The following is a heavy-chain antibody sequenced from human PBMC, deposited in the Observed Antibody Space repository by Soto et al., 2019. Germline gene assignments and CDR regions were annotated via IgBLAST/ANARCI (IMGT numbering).Heavy chain of an antibody. J-gene: IGHJ6*02. Sequence: GESLKISCKGSGYSFTSYWISWVRQMPGKGLEWMGRIDPSDSYTNYSPSFQGHVTISADKSISTAYLQWSSLKASDTAMYYCARGGGPYYYYYGMDVWGQGTTVTVSS. CDR2: IDPSDSYT. CDR3: ARGGGPYYYYYGMDV. CDR1: GYSFTSYW. D-gene: IGHD3-16*01. V-gene: IGHV5-10-1*01.